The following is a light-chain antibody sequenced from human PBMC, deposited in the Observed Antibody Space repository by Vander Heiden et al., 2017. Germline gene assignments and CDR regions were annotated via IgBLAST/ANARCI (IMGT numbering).Light chain of an antibody. CDR1: KLGDKY. V-gene: IGLV3-1*01. J-gene: IGLJ2*01. CDR2: QDS. Sequence: SYELTQPPSVSVSPGQTASIPCSGDKLGDKYACWYQQKPGQSPVLVLYQDSKRPSGIPERFSGSNSGNTATLTISGTQAMDEADYYCQAWDSSTAGVVFGGGTKLTVL. CDR3: QAWDSSTAGVV.